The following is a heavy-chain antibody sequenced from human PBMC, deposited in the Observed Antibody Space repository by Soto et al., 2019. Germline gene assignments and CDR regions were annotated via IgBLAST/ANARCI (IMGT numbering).Heavy chain of an antibody. CDR2: ISAYNGNT. V-gene: IGHV1-18*01. D-gene: IGHD2-15*01. Sequence: ASVKVSCKASGYTFTSYGISWVRQAPGQGLEWMGWISAYNGNTNYAQKLQGRVTMTTDTSTSTAYMELRSVTAADTAVYYCARHRSVEAATEGWFDPWGQGTPVTVSS. CDR1: GYTFTSYG. CDR3: ARHRSVEAATEGWFDP. J-gene: IGHJ5*02.